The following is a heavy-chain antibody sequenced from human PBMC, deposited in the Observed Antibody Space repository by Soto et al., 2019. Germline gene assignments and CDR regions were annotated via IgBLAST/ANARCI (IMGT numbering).Heavy chain of an antibody. D-gene: IGHD2-21*01. CDR2: VSPLSGGT. CDR3: AREFDSGDLGLDR. Sequence: QVRLVQSGPEVKTPGASVRVSCKSSGYTFGAYYIHWVRQAPGQGLEWLGWVSPLSGGTNIAQRFHGRRDLTNDASINTVFMELSSLRSDDTALYFCAREFDSGDLGLDRWGQGTTVSVS. V-gene: IGHV1-2*02. J-gene: IGHJ6*02. CDR1: GYTFGAYY.